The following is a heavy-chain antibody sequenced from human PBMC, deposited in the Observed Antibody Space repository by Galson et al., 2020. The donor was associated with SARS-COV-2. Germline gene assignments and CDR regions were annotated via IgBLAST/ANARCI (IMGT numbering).Heavy chain of an antibody. Sequence: ASVKVSCKASGYTFTGYYMHWVRQAPGQGLEWMGWINPNSGGTNYAQKFQGRVTMTRDTSISTAYMELSRLRSDDTAVYYCARFGPFTFGGENYFDYWGQGTLVTVSS. CDR2: INPNSGGT. CDR3: ARFGPFTFGGENYFDY. CDR1: GYTFTGYY. D-gene: IGHD3-16*01. J-gene: IGHJ4*02. V-gene: IGHV1-2*02.